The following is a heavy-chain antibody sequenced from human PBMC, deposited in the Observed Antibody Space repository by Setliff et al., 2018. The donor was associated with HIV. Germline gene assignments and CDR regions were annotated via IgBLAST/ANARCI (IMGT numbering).Heavy chain of an antibody. D-gene: IGHD3-10*01. CDR3: ARGRHGLGLDV. Sequence: PSETLSLTCTASGDSISSGTYYWSWVRQPPGKGLEWIGYIYYTGSTNYNPSLKSRLTISVDTSENQFSLKLRSVTAADTAVYYCARGRHGLGLDVWGQGTLVTVSS. J-gene: IGHJ4*02. V-gene: IGHV4-61*01. CDR1: GDSISSGTYY. CDR2: IYYTGST.